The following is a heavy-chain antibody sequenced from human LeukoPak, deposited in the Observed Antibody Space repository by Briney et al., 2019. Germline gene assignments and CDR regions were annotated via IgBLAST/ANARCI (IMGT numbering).Heavy chain of an antibody. CDR2: NSGDGLNT. V-gene: IGHV3-43*02. CDR1: GFTFDDYA. CDR3: ARVGITGNYYYYMDV. D-gene: IGHD1-20*01. Sequence: HPGGSLRLSCEASGFTFDDYAIHWVRQPLGKGLEWVSLNSGDGLNTFYADSVKGRFTISRDNAKNSLYLQMNSLRAEDTAVYYCARVGITGNYYYYMDVWGKGTTVTVS. J-gene: IGHJ6*03.